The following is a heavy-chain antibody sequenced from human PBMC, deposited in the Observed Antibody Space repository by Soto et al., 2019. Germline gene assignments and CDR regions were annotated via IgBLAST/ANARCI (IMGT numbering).Heavy chain of an antibody. CDR1: GYTFTSYA. D-gene: IGHD3-3*01. CDR3: ARDLYDFWSGYLVPPGDRSWFDP. J-gene: IGHJ5*02. V-gene: IGHV1-3*01. Sequence: ASVKVSCKASGYTFTSYAMHWERQAPGQRLEWMGWINAGNGNTKYSQKFQGRVTITRDTSASTAYMELSSLRSEDTAVYYCARDLYDFWSGYLVPPGDRSWFDPLGQSTLVTVSS. CDR2: INAGNGNT.